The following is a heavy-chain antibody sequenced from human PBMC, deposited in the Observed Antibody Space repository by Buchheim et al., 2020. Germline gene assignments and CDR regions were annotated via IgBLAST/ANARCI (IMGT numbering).Heavy chain of an antibody. J-gene: IGHJ4*02. CDR2: ISSSSSYI. CDR3: ARDLMQYSSGWSFDY. Sequence: EVQLVESGGGLVKPGGSLRLSCAASGFTFSSYSMNWVRQAPGKGLEWVSSISSSSSYIYYADSVKGRFTISRDNAKNSLHLQMNSLRAEDTAVYYCARDLMQYSSGWSFDYWGQGTL. CDR1: GFTFSSYS. D-gene: IGHD6-19*01. V-gene: IGHV3-21*01.